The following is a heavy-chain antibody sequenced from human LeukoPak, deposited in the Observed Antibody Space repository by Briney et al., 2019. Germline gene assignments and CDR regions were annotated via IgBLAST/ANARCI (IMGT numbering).Heavy chain of an antibody. D-gene: IGHD2-21*02. J-gene: IGHJ3*02. V-gene: IGHV4-31*03. CDR3: ARSDPYIVVVTPPRAFDI. CDR2: IYYSGST. Sequence: SETLSLTCTVSGGSISSGGYYWSWIRQHPGKGLEWIGYIYYSGSTYYNSSLKSRVTISVDTSKNQFSLKLSSVTAADTAVYYCARSDPYIVVVTPPRAFDIWGQGTMVTVSS. CDR1: GGSISSGGYY.